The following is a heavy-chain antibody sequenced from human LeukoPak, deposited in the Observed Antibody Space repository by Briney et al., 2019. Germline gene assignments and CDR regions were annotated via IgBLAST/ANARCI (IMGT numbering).Heavy chain of an antibody. CDR1: GFTFDDYA. Sequence: GGSLRLSCAASGFTFDDYAMHWVRQAPGKGLEWVSGISWNSGSIGYADSVKGRFTISRDNAKNSLYLQMNSLRAEDTALYYYAKDMSPTLRTIVVVPAAMPRDAFDIWGQGTMVTVSS. V-gene: IGHV3-9*01. J-gene: IGHJ3*02. CDR2: ISWNSGSI. CDR3: AKDMSPTLRTIVVVPAAMPRDAFDI. D-gene: IGHD2-2*01.